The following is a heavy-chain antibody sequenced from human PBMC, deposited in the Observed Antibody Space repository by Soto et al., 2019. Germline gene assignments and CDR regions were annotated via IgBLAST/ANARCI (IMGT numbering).Heavy chain of an antibody. V-gene: IGHV1-2*04. Sequence: ASVKVSCKASGYTFTGYDMHWVRQAPGQGLEWMGWINPNSGVTNYAQKFQGWVTMTRDTSISTAYMELSRLRSDDTAVYYCARAATGYSSSWYYYYGMDVWGQGTTVTVSS. CDR3: ARAATGYSSSWYYYYGMDV. CDR2: INPNSGVT. CDR1: GYTFTGYD. D-gene: IGHD6-13*01. J-gene: IGHJ6*02.